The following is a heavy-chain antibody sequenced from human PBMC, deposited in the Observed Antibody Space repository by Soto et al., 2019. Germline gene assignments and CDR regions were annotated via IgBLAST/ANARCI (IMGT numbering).Heavy chain of an antibody. D-gene: IGHD2-8*01. J-gene: IGHJ6*02. CDR3: ARGGYCTNGVCYKGEDYYYYGMDV. Sequence: GSLRLSCAASGFTFSSYAMHWVRQAPGKGLEWVAVISYDGSNKYYADSVKGRFTISRDNSKNTLYLQMNSLRAGDTAVYYCARGGYCTNGVCYKGEDYYYYGMDVWGQGTTVTVSS. CDR2: ISYDGSNK. V-gene: IGHV3-30-3*01. CDR1: GFTFSSYA.